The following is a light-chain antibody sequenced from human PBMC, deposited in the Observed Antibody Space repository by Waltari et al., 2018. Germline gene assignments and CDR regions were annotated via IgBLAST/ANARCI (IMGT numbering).Light chain of an antibody. CDR1: SNDVGNYNL. J-gene: IGLJ2*01. CDR3: CSYAGSTTSLV. V-gene: IGLV2-23*02. CDR2: EVT. Sequence: QSALTQPASVSGSPGQSITISCTGTSNDVGNYNLVSWYQQHPGKAPKLMMYEVTKRPSGVSNRFSGSKSGNTASLTIAGLQADDEADYHCCSYAGSTTSLVFGGGTKLTVL.